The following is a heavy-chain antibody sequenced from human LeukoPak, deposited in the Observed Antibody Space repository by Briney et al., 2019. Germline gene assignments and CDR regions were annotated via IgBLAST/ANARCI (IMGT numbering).Heavy chain of an antibody. CDR3: ARVAVAGGPYYYYYGMDV. Sequence: SETLSLTCTVSGGSISSYYWSWIRQPPGKGLEWIGYIYYSGSTNYNPSLKSRVTISVDTSKNQFSLKLSSVTVADTAVYYCARVAVAGGPYYYYYGMDVWGQGTTVTVSS. D-gene: IGHD6-19*01. CDR2: IYYSGST. CDR1: GGSISSYY. V-gene: IGHV4-59*01. J-gene: IGHJ6*02.